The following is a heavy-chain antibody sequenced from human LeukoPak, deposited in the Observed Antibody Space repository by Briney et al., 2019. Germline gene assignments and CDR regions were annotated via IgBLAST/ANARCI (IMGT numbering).Heavy chain of an antibody. V-gene: IGHV3-33*06. Sequence: GGSLRLSCAASGFTFSNYGMHWVRQAPGKGLEWVAIVWYDGATQYYIDSVRGRFTISRDNSKNTLYLQMDSLRAEDTAVYYCAKRGAVAGTLSYYAMDVWGQGTTVTVS. CDR1: GFTFSNYG. CDR3: AKRGAVAGTLSYYAMDV. J-gene: IGHJ6*02. D-gene: IGHD6-19*01. CDR2: VWYDGATQ.